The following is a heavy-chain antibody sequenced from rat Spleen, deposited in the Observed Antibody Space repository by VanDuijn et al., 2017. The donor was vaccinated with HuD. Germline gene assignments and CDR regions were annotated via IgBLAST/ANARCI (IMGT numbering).Heavy chain of an antibody. CDR3: ARSDGVHYYLPFAD. CDR2: INAAGTT. V-gene: IGHV3-3*01. J-gene: IGHJ3*01. Sequence: EVQLQESGPGLVKPSQSLSLTCSVTDYSITSNYWGWIRKFPGNKMEWMGYINAAGTTNYNPSLKSRISITRDTSKNQFFLQVKSLSTEDTATYYCARSDGVHYYLPFADWGQGTLVTVSS. CDR1: DYSITSNY. D-gene: IGHD1-12*02.